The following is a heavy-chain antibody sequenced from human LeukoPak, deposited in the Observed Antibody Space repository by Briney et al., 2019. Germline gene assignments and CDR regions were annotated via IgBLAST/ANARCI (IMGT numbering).Heavy chain of an antibody. Sequence: GASVKVSCKVSGYTFTDYYMHWVQQAPGKGLEWMGLVDPEDGETIYAEKFQGRVTITADTSTDTAYMELSSLRSEDTAVYYCATGFTGSYKYDAFDIWGQGTMVTVSS. CDR1: GYTFTDYY. J-gene: IGHJ3*02. CDR2: VDPEDGET. V-gene: IGHV1-69-2*01. D-gene: IGHD1-26*01. CDR3: ATGFTGSYKYDAFDI.